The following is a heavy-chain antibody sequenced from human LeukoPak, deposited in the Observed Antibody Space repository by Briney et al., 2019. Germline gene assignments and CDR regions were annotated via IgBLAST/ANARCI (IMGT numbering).Heavy chain of an antibody. CDR1: GGSISSSSYY. Sequence: PSETLSLTCTVSGGSISSSSYYWSWIRQPPGKGLEWIGEINHSGSTNYNPSLKSRVTISVDTSKNQFSLKLSSVTAADTAVYYCARGASTTDSRFDPWGQGTLVTVSS. D-gene: IGHD4-11*01. J-gene: IGHJ5*02. CDR2: INHSGST. CDR3: ARGASTTDSRFDP. V-gene: IGHV4-39*07.